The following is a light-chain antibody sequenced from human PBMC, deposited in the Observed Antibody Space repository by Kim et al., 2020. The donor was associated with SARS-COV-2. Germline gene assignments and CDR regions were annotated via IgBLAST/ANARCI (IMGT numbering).Light chain of an antibody. J-gene: IGLJ3*02. CDR2: LNSDGSH. CDR3: QTWGTGLSWV. Sequence: QLVLTQSPSASASLGASVKLTCTLSSGHSTYAIAWHQQQPEKGPRYSMKLNSDGSHSKGDGIPDRFSGSSSGAERYLTISSLQSEDEADYYCQTWGTGLSWVFGGGTKLTVL. V-gene: IGLV4-69*01. CDR1: SGHSTYA.